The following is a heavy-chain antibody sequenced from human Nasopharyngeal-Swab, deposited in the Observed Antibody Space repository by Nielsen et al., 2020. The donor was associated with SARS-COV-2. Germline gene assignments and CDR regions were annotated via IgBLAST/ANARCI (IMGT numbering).Heavy chain of an antibody. J-gene: IGHJ6*04. V-gene: IGHV3-30*03. Sequence: GESLKISCAASGFTFSSFGMHWVRQAPGKGLEWVAFIAHDASNEYYGDSVKGRFSISRDSSKNTLYLQMNSLRAEDTAVYYCARDPGGFMDVWGKGTTVTVSS. CDR1: GFTFSSFG. CDR2: IAHDASNE. CDR3: ARDPGGFMDV.